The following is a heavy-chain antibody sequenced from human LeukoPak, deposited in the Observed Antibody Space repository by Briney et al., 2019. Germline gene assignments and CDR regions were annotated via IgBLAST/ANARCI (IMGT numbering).Heavy chain of an antibody. D-gene: IGHD3-3*01. V-gene: IGHV4-59*01. CDR2: IYYSGST. J-gene: IGHJ6*02. CDR3: ARKGYGYYTRYYYYGMDV. Sequence: SETPSLTCTVSGGSISSYYWSWIRQPPGKGLEWIGYIYYSGSTNYNPSLKSRVTISVDTSKNQFSLKLSSVTAADTAVYYCARKGYGYYTRYYYYGMDVWGQGTTVTVSS. CDR1: GGSISSYY.